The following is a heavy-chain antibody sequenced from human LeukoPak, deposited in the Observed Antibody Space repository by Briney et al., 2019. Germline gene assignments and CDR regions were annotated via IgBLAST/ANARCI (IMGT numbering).Heavy chain of an antibody. V-gene: IGHV4-61*02. CDR2: GST. CDR3: ARGGVKALDSSGWHWYFQH. D-gene: IGHD6-19*01. J-gene: IGHJ1*01. Sequence: GSTNYNPSLKSRVTISVDTSKNQFSLKLSSVTAADTAVYYCARGGVKALDSSGWHWYFQHWGQGTLVTVSS.